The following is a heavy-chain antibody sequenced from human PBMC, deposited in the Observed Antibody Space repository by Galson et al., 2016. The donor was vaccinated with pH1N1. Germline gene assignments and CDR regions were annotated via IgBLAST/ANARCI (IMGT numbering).Heavy chain of an antibody. D-gene: IGHD7-27*01. V-gene: IGHV1-46*01. CDR2: TDPSNGGT. J-gene: IGHJ4*02. CDR1: GYTFTREY. Sequence: SVKVSCKASGYTFTREYIHWVRQAPGQGLEWMGVTDPSNGGTTYSQNFQGLVTMTRDTSTNTVYMELSGLKSEDTAVYFCIRDLGRLRDYWGQGTLVTVSS. CDR3: IRDLGRLRDY.